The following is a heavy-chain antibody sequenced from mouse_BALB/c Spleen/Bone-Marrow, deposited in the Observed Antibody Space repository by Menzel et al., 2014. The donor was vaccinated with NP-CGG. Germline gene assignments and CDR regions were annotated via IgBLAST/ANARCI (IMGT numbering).Heavy chain of an antibody. Sequence: VQLQQSGAELAKPGASVKMSCKASGYTFTSYWMHWVKQRPGQGLEWIGYINPSTGYTEYNQKFKDKATLTADKSSSTAYMQLSSLTSEDSAVYCCARERYAGYYFDYWGQGTTLTVSS. CDR2: INPSTGYT. V-gene: IGHV1-7*01. CDR3: ARERYAGYYFDY. D-gene: IGHD2-3*01. J-gene: IGHJ2*01. CDR1: GYTFTSYW.